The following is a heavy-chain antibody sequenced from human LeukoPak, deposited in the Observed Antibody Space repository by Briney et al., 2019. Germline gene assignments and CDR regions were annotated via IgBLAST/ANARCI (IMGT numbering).Heavy chain of an antibody. CDR3: ARGANFDI. CDR2: IYYSGDT. CDR1: GGSISNYY. V-gene: IGHV4-59*01. D-gene: IGHD4/OR15-4a*01. J-gene: IGHJ3*02. Sequence: KSSETLSLTCTVSGGSISNYYWSWIRQTPQKGLEWIGYIYYSGDTDYNPSLNSRVTISLDTSKNQFSLKLSSATAADTAVYYCARGANFDIWGQGTTVIVSS.